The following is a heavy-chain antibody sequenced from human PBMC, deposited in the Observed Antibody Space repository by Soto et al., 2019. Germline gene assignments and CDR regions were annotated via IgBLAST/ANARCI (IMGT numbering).Heavy chain of an antibody. CDR3: ARERREKIHDGYDIDY. CDR1: GGSISAYY. D-gene: IGHD5-12*01. J-gene: IGHJ4*02. CDR2: IYTSGSA. Sequence: QVQLQESGPGLVKPSETLSLTCNVSGGSISAYYWSWIRQPAGKGLEGIGRIYTSGSADYNPSLRSRVTIPIDTSRNQFSLKMTSMTAADTAVYYCARERREKIHDGYDIDYWGQGTLVTGSS. V-gene: IGHV4-4*07.